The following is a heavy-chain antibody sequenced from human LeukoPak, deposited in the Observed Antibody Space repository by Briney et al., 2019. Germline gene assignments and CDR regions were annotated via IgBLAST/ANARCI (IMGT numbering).Heavy chain of an antibody. CDR2: ISGSGGST. J-gene: IGHJ6*02. CDR1: GFTFSSYA. V-gene: IGHV3-23*01. Sequence: GGSLRLSCAASGFTFSSYAMSWVRQAPGKGLEWVSAISGSGGSTYYAGSVKGRFTISRDNSKNTLYLQMNSLRAEDTAVYYCAKVSHCSSTSCFKFWGMDVWGQGTTVTVSS. CDR3: AKVSHCSSTSCFKFWGMDV. D-gene: IGHD2-2*01.